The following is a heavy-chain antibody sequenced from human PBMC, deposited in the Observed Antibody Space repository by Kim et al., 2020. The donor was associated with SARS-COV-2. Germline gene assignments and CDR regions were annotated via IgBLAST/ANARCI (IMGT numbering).Heavy chain of an antibody. J-gene: IGHJ4*02. CDR1: GGTFSSYA. V-gene: IGHV1-69*04. CDR2: IIPILGIA. Sequence: SVKVSCKASGGTFSSYAISWVRQAPGQGLEWMGRIIPILGIANYAQKFQGRVTITADKSTSTAYMELSSLRSEDTAVYYCATRYYYDSSGYYYPYYWGQGTLVTVSS. D-gene: IGHD3-22*01. CDR3: ATRYYYDSSGYYYPYY.